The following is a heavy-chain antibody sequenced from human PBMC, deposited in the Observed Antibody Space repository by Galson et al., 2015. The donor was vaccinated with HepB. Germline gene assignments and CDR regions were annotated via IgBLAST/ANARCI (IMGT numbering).Heavy chain of an antibody. V-gene: IGHV3-48*01. D-gene: IGHD2-8*01. Sequence: SLRLSCAASGFTFSDFSMNWVRQAPGKGLEYISYITTTSSVMFYADSVKGRFSTSRDNAKDSLYLQMSSLRVEDTAVYYCARVVDGVSGADYWGRGTLVTVSS. CDR2: ITTTSSVM. CDR1: GFTFSDFS. CDR3: ARVVDGVSGADY. J-gene: IGHJ4*02.